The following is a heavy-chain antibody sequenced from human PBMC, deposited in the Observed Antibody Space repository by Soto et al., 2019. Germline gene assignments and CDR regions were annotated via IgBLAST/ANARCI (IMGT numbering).Heavy chain of an antibody. CDR2: ISGSGGSR. CDR1: GCSFGGNA. CDR3: AKDSLPLFCGWSWMDYYGMDV. Sequence: LRRSCRASGCSFGGNAISRVRQAPGKGQERDAAISGSGGSRYYADSEKGRVTITRAKSKNTLYLQMNSLRAEDTAVYYCAKDSLPLFCGWSWMDYYGMDVWGQGTTVTVSS. D-gene: IGHD6-19*01. V-gene: IGHV3-23*01. J-gene: IGHJ6*02.